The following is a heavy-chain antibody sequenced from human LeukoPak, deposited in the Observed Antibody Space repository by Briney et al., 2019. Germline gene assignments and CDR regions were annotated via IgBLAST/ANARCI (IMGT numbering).Heavy chain of an antibody. Sequence: GGSLRLSCAASGFTFSSYGMHWVRQAPGKGLEWVAVIWYNGNNKYYADSVKGRFTISRDNSKNTLYLQMNSLRAEDTAVYYCAKDRDSVYYYDSSGYYYFDYWGQGTLVTVSS. CDR3: AKDRDSVYYYDSSGYYYFDY. J-gene: IGHJ4*02. CDR2: IWYNGNNK. V-gene: IGHV3-33*06. D-gene: IGHD3-22*01. CDR1: GFTFSSYG.